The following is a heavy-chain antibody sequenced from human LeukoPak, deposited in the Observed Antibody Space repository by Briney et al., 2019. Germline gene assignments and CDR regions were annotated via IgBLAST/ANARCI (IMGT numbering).Heavy chain of an antibody. CDR1: GFTFSSYE. CDR2: ISSSGITI. D-gene: IGHD4-17*01. V-gene: IGHV3-48*03. CDR3: ASATYGDYPVY. J-gene: IGHJ4*02. Sequence: GSLRLSCAASGFTFSSYEMNWVRQAPGKGLEWVSYISSSGITIYYADSVKGRFTISRDNAKTSLYLQMNSLRAEDTAVYYCASATYGDYPVYWGQGTLVTVSS.